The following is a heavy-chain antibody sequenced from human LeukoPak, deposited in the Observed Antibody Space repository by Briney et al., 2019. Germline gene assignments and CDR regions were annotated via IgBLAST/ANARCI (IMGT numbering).Heavy chain of an antibody. CDR3: ARVYGDYVDY. V-gene: IGHV4-59*01. D-gene: IGHD4-17*01. CDR1: GGSISSYY. CDR2: IYYSGST. J-gene: IGHJ4*02. Sequence: PSETLSLTCTVSGGSISSYYWSWIRQPPGKGLEWIGYIYYSGSTNYNPSLKGRVTISVDTSKYQFSLKVSSVTAADTAVYYCARVYGDYVDYWGQGTLVTVSS.